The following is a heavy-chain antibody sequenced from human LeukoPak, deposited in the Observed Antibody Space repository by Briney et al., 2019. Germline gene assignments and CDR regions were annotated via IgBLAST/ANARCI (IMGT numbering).Heavy chain of an antibody. CDR1: GGSISSYY. J-gene: IGHJ4*02. V-gene: IGHV4-59*12. CDR3: ARGRAEGAAAGIYFDY. Sequence: SETLSLTCTVSGGSISSYYWSWIRQPPGKGLEWIGYIYYSGSTNYNPSLKSRVTISVDTSKNQFSLKLSSVTAADTAVYYCARGRAEGAAAGIYFDYWGQGTLVTVSS. CDR2: IYYSGST. D-gene: IGHD6-13*01.